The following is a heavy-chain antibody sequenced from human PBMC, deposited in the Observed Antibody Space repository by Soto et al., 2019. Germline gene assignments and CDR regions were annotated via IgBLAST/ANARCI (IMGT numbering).Heavy chain of an antibody. CDR2: IVVGSGNT. V-gene: IGHV1-58*01. J-gene: IGHJ6*02. D-gene: IGHD6-13*01. CDR1: GFTFTTSA. CDR3: AAVGIASVGYYNGMDV. Sequence: ASVKVSCKASGFTFTTSAVQCVRQARGQRLEWIGWIVVGSGNTIYAQRFQERVAITRDMSTSTAYMELSSLRSEDTAVYYCAAVGIASVGYYNGMDVWGQGTTVTVSS.